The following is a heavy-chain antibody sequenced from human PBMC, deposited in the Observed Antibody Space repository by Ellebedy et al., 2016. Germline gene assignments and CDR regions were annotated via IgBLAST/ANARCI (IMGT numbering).Heavy chain of an antibody. D-gene: IGHD6-19*01. CDR2: IIPILGIA. Sequence: SVKVSXXASGGTFSSYAISWVRQAPGQGLEWMGRIIPILGIANYAQKFQGRVTMTRDTSTSTVYMELSSLRSEDTAVYYCARVRRQWLVAYFDYWGQGTLVTVSS. V-gene: IGHV1-69*04. J-gene: IGHJ4*02. CDR1: GGTFSSYA. CDR3: ARVRRQWLVAYFDY.